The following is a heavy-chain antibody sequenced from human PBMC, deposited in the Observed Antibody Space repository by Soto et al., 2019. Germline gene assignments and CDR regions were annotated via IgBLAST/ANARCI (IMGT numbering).Heavy chain of an antibody. Sequence: GGSLRLSCAASGFTFSSHEMNWVRQAPGKGLEWISYISGSGNITYYADSAKGRFTISRDNAQKSLYLQMNSLRVEDTAVYYCARGGVYWGQGTWSPSPQ. J-gene: IGHJ4*02. CDR2: ISGSGNIT. D-gene: IGHD2-8*01. CDR1: GFTFSSHE. V-gene: IGHV3-48*03. CDR3: ARGGVY.